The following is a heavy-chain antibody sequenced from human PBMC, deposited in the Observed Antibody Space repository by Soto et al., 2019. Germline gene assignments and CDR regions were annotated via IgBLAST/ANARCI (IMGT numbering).Heavy chain of an antibody. CDR3: ARLTLLWFGPDAFDI. V-gene: IGHV4-39*01. Sequence: QLQLQESGPGLVKPSETLSLTCTVSGGSISSSSHYWGWIRQPPGKGLEWIGSIYYSGTTYFNPSLKSRVTISVDTSKNQFSLKLSSVTAADTAVFYCARLTLLWFGPDAFDIWGQGTMVTVSS. CDR1: GGSISSSSHY. J-gene: IGHJ3*02. CDR2: IYYSGTT. D-gene: IGHD3-10*01.